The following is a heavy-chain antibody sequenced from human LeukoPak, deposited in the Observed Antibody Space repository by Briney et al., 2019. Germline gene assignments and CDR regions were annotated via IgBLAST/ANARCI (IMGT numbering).Heavy chain of an antibody. CDR2: IHPEGNEK. CDR1: GFTSRNFW. V-gene: IGHV3-7*04. Sequence: GGSLRLSCAASGFTSRNFWMSWFRQAPGRGLEWVANIHPEGNEKYHVESVKGRFTMSRDNPKSSLFLQMNGLRVEDTAVYYCARGDAFSGDHWGQGTLVTVSS. CDR3: ARGDAFSGDH. J-gene: IGHJ4*02.